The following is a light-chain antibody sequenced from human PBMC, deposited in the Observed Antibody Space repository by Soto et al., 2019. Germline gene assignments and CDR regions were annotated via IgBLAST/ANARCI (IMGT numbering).Light chain of an antibody. V-gene: IGKV1-6*01. CDR2: HAS. Sequence: AIHMTQSPSSLSASVGDTVTITCRASRGVGHDLGWYQQKPGKAPKLLIYHASTLQSGVPSRFSGSGSGTDFTLTISSLQAEDFATYYCLQDYDNPLTFGGGTKVEI. CDR1: RGVGHD. J-gene: IGKJ4*01. CDR3: LQDYDNPLT.